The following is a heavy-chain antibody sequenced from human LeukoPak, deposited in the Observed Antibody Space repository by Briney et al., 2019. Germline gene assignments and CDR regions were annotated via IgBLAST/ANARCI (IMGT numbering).Heavy chain of an antibody. CDR2: INHSGST. J-gene: IGHJ4*02. D-gene: IGHD1-7*01. Sequence: SETLSLTCAVYGGSFSGYYWSWIRQPPGKGLEWIGEINHSGSTNYNPSLKSRVTISVDTSKNQFSLKLSSVTAADTAVYYCARHGMDAEMRTDWDYVIDYWGQGTLVTVSS. V-gene: IGHV4-34*01. CDR3: ARHGMDAEMRTDWDYVIDY. CDR1: GGSFSGYY.